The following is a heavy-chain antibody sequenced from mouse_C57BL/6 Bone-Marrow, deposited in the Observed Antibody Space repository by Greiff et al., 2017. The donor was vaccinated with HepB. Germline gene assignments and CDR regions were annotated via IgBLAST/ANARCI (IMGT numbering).Heavy chain of an antibody. CDR3: ASGYYGSSLFAY. D-gene: IGHD1-1*01. Sequence: VQLQQPGAELVRPGSSVKLSCKASGYTFTSYWMDWVKQRPGQGLEWIGNIYPSDSETHYNQKFKYKATLTVDKSSSTAYMQLSSLTSEDSAVYYCASGYYGSSLFAYWGQGTLVTVSA. J-gene: IGHJ3*01. CDR2: IYPSDSET. CDR1: GYTFTSYW. V-gene: IGHV1-61*01.